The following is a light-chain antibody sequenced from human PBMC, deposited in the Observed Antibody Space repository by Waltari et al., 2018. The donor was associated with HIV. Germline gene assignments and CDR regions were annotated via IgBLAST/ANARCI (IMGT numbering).Light chain of an antibody. CDR2: STN. CDR1: SGSVSTSYS. Sequence: QTVVTQEPSFSVSPGGTVTLTCGLSSGSVSTSYSPSRYQQTPGQAPRTLIYSTNTRSSGVPDRFSGSILGNKAALTITGAQADDESDYYCVLYMGSGIGVFGGGTKLTVL. V-gene: IGLV8-61*01. CDR3: VLYMGSGIGV. J-gene: IGLJ3*02.